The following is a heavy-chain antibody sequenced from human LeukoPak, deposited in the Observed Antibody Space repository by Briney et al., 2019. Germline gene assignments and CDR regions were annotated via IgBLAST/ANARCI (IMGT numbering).Heavy chain of an antibody. D-gene: IGHD6-19*01. CDR2: INHRGST. J-gene: IGHJ4*02. V-gene: IGHV4-34*01. CDR3: ARLETSSGSLSYFDY. Sequence: SETLSLTCAVYGGSFSGYYWSWIRQPPGKGLEWMGEINHRGSTNFNPSLKSRVTISVDTYNNQFSLKLNSVTAADTALYYCARLETSSGSLSYFDYWGQGTLVTVSS. CDR1: GGSFSGYY.